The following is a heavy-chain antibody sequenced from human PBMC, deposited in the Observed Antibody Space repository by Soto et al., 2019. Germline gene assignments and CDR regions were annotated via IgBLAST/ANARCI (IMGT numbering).Heavy chain of an antibody. CDR1: GRTFSSYA. CDR3: ANHKPGISWLDA. D-gene: IGHD6-13*01. CDR2: IIPIFGTA. V-gene: IGHV1-69*13. J-gene: IGHJ5*02. Sequence: SVKVSSKASGRTFSSYAISWVRQAPGQGLEWMGGIIPIFGTANYAQKFQGRVTITADESTSTAYMELSSLRSEDTAVYYCANHKPGISWLDAWGQGTLVNVSS.